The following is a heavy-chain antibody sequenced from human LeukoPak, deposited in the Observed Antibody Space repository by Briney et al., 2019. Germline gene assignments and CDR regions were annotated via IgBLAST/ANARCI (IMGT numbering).Heavy chain of an antibody. CDR3: AKMQSGPFDY. Sequence: GRSLRLSCAASGFTFSSYAMHWVRQAPGKGLEWVAVISHDGSNKYYADSVKGRFTISRDNSKNTLYLQMNSLRAEDTAVYYCAKMQSGPFDYWGQGTLVTVSS. CDR2: ISHDGSNK. J-gene: IGHJ4*02. V-gene: IGHV3-30-3*02. CDR1: GFTFSSYA. D-gene: IGHD3-3*01.